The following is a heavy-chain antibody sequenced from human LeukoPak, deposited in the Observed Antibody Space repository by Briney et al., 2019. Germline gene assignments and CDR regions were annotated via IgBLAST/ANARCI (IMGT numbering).Heavy chain of an antibody. V-gene: IGHV1-46*01. CDR3: ARGRTTVTSVFDY. CDR1: GYTFTGYY. D-gene: IGHD4-11*01. CDR2: INPSSGAS. Sequence: GASVKVSCKASGYTFTGYYMHWVRQAPGQGLEWMGIINPSSGASRYAQKFQGRVTMTRDMSTSTVYMELSSLRSEDTALYYCARGRTTVTSVFDYWGQGTLVTVSS. J-gene: IGHJ4*02.